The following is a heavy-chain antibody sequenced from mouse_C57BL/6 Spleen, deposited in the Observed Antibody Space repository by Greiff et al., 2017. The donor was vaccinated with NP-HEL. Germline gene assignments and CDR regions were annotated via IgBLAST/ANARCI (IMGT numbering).Heavy chain of an antibody. V-gene: IGHV5-17*01. CDR3: ARDPYGTFFDY. CDR2: ISSGSSTI. CDR1: GFTFSDYG. J-gene: IGHJ2*01. D-gene: IGHD1-1*01. Sequence: EVKLMESGGGLVKPGGSLKLSCAASGFTFSDYGMHWVRQAPEKGLEWVAYISSGSSTIYYADTVKGRFTISRDNAKNTLFLQMTSLRSEDTAMYYCARDPYGTFFDYWGQGTTLTVSS.